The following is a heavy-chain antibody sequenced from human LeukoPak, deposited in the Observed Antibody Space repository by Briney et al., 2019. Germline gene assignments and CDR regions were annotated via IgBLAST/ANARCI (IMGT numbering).Heavy chain of an antibody. Sequence: PGGSLRLSCAASGFAFSSFGMHWVRQAPGKGLEWVAVIWYDGTNKYYADSVKGRFTISRDNSKNTLYLQMNSLRAEDTAVYYCARATVTRWFDPCGQGTLGTVSS. CDR3: ARATVTRWFDP. D-gene: IGHD4-17*01. V-gene: IGHV3-33*01. J-gene: IGHJ5*02. CDR2: IWYDGTNK. CDR1: GFAFSSFG.